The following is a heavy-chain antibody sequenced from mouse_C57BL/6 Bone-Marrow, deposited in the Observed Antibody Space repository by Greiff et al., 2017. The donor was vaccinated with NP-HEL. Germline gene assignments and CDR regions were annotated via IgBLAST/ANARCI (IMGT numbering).Heavy chain of an antibody. D-gene: IGHD3-2*02. V-gene: IGHV3-6*01. CDR3: AIDSSGYVPFDY. Sequence: EVQLQESGPGLVKPSQSLSLTCSVTGYSITSGYYWNWIRQFPGNKLEWLGYISYDGSNNYNPSLKNRISITRDTSKNQFFLKLNSVTTEDTATYYCAIDSSGYVPFDYWGQGTTLTVSS. CDR1: GYSITSGYY. CDR2: ISYDGSN. J-gene: IGHJ2*01.